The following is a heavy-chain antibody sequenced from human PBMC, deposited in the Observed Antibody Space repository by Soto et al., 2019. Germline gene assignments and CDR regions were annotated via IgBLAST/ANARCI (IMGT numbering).Heavy chain of an antibody. Sequence: SETLSLTCTVSRDSISSSAYYWSWIRQHPEKGLEWMGYIYYRGTTYYNPSLKSRVTISVDTSKNQFSLNLNSVTAADTAVYYCARLVDNYGHYYFDYWGQGILVTSPQ. J-gene: IGHJ4*02. CDR2: IYYRGTT. D-gene: IGHD5-18*01. V-gene: IGHV4-31*03. CDR3: ARLVDNYGHYYFDY. CDR1: RDSISSSAYY.